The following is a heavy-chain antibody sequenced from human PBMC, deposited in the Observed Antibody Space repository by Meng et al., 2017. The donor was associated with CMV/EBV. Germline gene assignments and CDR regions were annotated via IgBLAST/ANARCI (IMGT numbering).Heavy chain of an antibody. Sequence: SETLSLTCSLSGGFISSNSHYWGWIRQPPGKGLEWIGSIFHSGSTYYNPSLQSRATISADTSKNGFSLKMTSVTAADTAVYYCARDTIVVVPAASGGFDYWGQGTLVTVSS. D-gene: IGHD2-2*01. CDR1: GGFISSNSHY. CDR3: ARDTIVVVPAASGGFDY. V-gene: IGHV4-39*07. J-gene: IGHJ4*02. CDR2: IFHSGST.